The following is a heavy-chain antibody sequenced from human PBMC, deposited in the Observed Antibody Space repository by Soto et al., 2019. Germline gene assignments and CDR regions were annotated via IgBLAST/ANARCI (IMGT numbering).Heavy chain of an antibody. D-gene: IGHD5-18*01. Sequence: EVKLAESGGGLGQPGGSLRLSCAASGFTFSSDELNWVRQAPGKGLEWISYISTSGSSKYYADSVKGRFTISRDNAKNSLYLQMNSLRAEYPAVYDCARVRDGYRGYLDSWGQGTLVTVSS. CDR1: GFTFSSDE. CDR2: ISTSGSSK. V-gene: IGHV3-48*03. J-gene: IGHJ4*02. CDR3: ARVRDGYRGYLDS.